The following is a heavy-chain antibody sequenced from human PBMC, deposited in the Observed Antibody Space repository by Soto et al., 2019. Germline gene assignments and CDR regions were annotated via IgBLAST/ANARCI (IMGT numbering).Heavy chain of an antibody. Sequence: QVHLQQWGAGLVKPSETLSLTCAVYGASFTGYYWPWLRQPPGKGLEWIGEVSHSGTTKNNPALNSRVTISLDTSQSQFSLELTSVTAADTAVYYCARYGGTAIWYFDRWGRGTLVSVSS. CDR3: ARYGGTAIWYFDR. D-gene: IGHD4-17*01. J-gene: IGHJ2*01. CDR2: VSHSGTT. V-gene: IGHV4-34*01. CDR1: GASFTGYY.